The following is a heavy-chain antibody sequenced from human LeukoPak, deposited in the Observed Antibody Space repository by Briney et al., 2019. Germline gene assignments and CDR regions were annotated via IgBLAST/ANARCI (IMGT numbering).Heavy chain of an antibody. CDR1: GGSFSGYY. V-gene: IGHV3-23*01. Sequence: ETLSLTCAVYGGSFSGYYWSWIRQPPGKGLEWVSAISGRSGSTYYADSVKGRFTISRDNSKNTLYLQMNSLRAEDTAVYYCANTHLYDILTGFRRAGFGYWGQGTLVTVSS. CDR2: ISGRSGST. J-gene: IGHJ4*02. CDR3: ANTHLYDILTGFRRAGFGY. D-gene: IGHD3-9*01.